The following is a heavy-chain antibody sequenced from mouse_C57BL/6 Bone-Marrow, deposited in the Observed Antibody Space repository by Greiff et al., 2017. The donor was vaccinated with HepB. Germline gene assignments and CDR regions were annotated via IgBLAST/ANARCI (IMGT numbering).Heavy chain of an antibody. D-gene: IGHD2-1*01. V-gene: IGHV5-4*03. CDR3: ARVYYGNYDFDY. Sequence: KLMESGGGLVKPGGSLKLSCAASGFTFSSYAMSWVRQTPEKRLEWVATISDGGSYTYYPDNVKGRSTISRDNAKNNLYLQMSHLKSEDTAMYYCARVYYGNYDFDYWGQGTTLTVSS. CDR2: ISDGGSYT. J-gene: IGHJ2*01. CDR1: GFTFSSYA.